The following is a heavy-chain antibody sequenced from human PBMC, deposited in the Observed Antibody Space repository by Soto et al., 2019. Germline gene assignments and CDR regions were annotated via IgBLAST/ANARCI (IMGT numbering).Heavy chain of an antibody. J-gene: IGHJ6*02. CDR1: GYTFTNYT. CDR2: ISADNGNT. Sequence: ASVKVSCKASGYTFTNYTIHWVRQAPGQRLEWMGWISADNGNTNYAQKFQGRVTLTRDTSTKTAFMELRSLTGDDTAVYYCAREYGMDVWGQGTTVTVSS. CDR3: AREYGMDV. V-gene: IGHV1-3*01.